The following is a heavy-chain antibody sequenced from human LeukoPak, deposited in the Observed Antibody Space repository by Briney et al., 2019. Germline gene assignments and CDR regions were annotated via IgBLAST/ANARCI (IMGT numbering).Heavy chain of an antibody. CDR2: IIPIFGTA. J-gene: IGHJ5*02. CDR3: ARAWLGLTGDGYTADNWFDP. D-gene: IGHD5-24*01. V-gene: IGHV1-69*13. Sequence: GASVKVSCKASGYTFTSYAISWVRQAPGQGLEWMGGIIPIFGTANYAQKFQGRVTITADESTSTAYMELSSLTSEDTAVYYCARAWLGLTGDGYTADNWFDPWGQGTLVTVSS. CDR1: GYTFTSYA.